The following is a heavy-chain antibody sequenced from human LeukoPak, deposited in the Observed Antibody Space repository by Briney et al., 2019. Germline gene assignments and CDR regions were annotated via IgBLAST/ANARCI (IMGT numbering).Heavy chain of an antibody. J-gene: IGHJ4*02. CDR2: MNPNSGNT. Sequence: XXVXQXXXXXXXWXGWMNPNSGNTGYAQKFQGRVTMTRNTSISTAYMELSSLRSEDTAVYYCARPSGSYYAGFDYWGQGTLVTVSS. V-gene: IGHV1-8*01. D-gene: IGHD1-26*01. CDR3: ARPSGSYYAGFDY.